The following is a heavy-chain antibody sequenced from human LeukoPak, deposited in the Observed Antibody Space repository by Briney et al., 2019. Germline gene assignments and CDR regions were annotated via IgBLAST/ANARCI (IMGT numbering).Heavy chain of an antibody. J-gene: IGHJ4*02. Sequence: PSETLSLTCTVSGGSISSSSYYWGWIRQPPGKGLEWIGSIYYSGSTYYNPSLKSRVTISVDTSKNQFSLKLSSVTAADTAVYYCARGRDYYYDEPPDYWGQGTLVTVSS. V-gene: IGHV4-39*07. D-gene: IGHD3-22*01. CDR1: GGSISSSSYY. CDR3: ARGRDYYYDEPPDY. CDR2: IYYSGST.